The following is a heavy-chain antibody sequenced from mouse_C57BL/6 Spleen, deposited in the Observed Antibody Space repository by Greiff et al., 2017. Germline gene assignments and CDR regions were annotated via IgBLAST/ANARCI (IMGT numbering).Heavy chain of an antibody. Sequence: LVESGAELVRPGASVTLSCKASGYTFTDYEMHWVKQTPVHGLEWIGAIDPETGGTAYNQKCKGKAILTADKSSSTAYMELRSLTSEDSAVYYCTIYGNFAWFAYWGQGTLVTVSA. J-gene: IGHJ3*01. D-gene: IGHD2-1*01. V-gene: IGHV1-15*01. CDR1: GYTFTDYE. CDR3: TIYGNFAWFAY. CDR2: IDPETGGT.